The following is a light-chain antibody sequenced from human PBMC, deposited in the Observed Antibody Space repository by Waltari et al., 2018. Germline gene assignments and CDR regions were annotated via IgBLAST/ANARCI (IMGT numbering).Light chain of an antibody. CDR2: ATS. J-gene: IGLJ2*01. Sequence: QAVVTQEPSLTVSPGGTVTLTFASSSGPVTSDNYPYWLQQNPGQVPRTLIYATSDKHSWTPARFSGSLLGGKAALTLSGAQPEDEADYYCLVGYSGVVVIGGGTKLTVL. CDR1: SGPVTSDNY. CDR3: LVGYSGVVV. V-gene: IGLV7-46*01.